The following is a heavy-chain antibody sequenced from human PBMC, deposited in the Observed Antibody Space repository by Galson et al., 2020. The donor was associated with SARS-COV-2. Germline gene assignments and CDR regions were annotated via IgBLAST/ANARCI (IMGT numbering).Heavy chain of an antibody. J-gene: IGHJ6*02. Sequence: SGPTLVKPTQTLTLTCTFSGFSLSTSGVGVGWIRQPPGKALEWLALIYWDDDKRYSPSLKSRLTITKDTSKNQVVLTMTNMDPVDTATYYCTHRQVGYYYYGMDVWGQGTTVTVSS. CDR2: IYWDDDK. CDR1: GFSLSTSGVG. CDR3: THRQVGYYYYGMDV. V-gene: IGHV2-5*02. D-gene: IGHD1-26*01.